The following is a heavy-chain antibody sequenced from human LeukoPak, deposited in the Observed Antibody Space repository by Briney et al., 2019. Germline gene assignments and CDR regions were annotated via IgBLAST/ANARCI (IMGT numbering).Heavy chain of an antibody. J-gene: IGHJ4*02. D-gene: IGHD4-17*01. V-gene: IGHV3-15*01. Sequence: GGSQRLSCGASELAFKNVWMSWVRQAPGKGLEWVGRISSKSDGGTTDYAAPVKGRFTISRDDSTNTLSLQMSGLKAEDTALYFCITEPHDYGDFTFGYWGQGTLVTVSS. CDR2: ISSKSDGGTT. CDR3: ITEPHDYGDFTFGY. CDR1: ELAFKNVW.